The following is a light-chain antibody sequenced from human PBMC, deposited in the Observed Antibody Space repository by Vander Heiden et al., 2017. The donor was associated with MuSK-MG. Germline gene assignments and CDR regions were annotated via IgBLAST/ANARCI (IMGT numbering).Light chain of an antibody. CDR1: QSICSH. CDR2: AAS. V-gene: IGKV1-39*01. J-gene: IGKJ5*01. CDR3: RQSDRTTIT. Sequence: DIQMDQSTSSLSASVGGRVTITLRASQSICSHLNRFPQKPGKAPKLLNYAASSLQSGVPSSGSGSGSETDFTITSRSLQAEDFATCYWRQSDRTTITFGQGTRLEMK.